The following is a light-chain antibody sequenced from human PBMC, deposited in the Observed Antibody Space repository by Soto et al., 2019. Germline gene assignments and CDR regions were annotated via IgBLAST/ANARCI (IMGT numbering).Light chain of an antibody. V-gene: IGKV1-27*01. CDR1: QGIGVY. J-gene: IGKJ4*01. CDR2: AAS. Sequence: DIPMTQSPSSLSASLGDRVTITCRASQGIGVYLAWFQQRPGRVPNLLIYAASTLQSGVPSRFSGSGSGTDFTLTISSLQPEDVAAYYCQKYNSAPLTCGGGTKVEIK. CDR3: QKYNSAPLT.